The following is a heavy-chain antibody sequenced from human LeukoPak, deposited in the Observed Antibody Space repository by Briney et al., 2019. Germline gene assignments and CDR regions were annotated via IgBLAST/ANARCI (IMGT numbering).Heavy chain of an antibody. V-gene: IGHV3-21*01. J-gene: IGHJ3*02. CDR1: GLTFSSYS. CDR2: ISSSSSYI. Sequence: GGSLRLTCAASGLTFSSYSMNWVRQAPGKGLEWVSSISSSSSYIYHADSVKGRFTISRDNAKISLYLQMNSLRVEDTAVYYCARDLEMATNTAHDSFDIWGLGTKVTVSS. D-gene: IGHD5-24*01. CDR3: ARDLEMATNTAHDSFDI.